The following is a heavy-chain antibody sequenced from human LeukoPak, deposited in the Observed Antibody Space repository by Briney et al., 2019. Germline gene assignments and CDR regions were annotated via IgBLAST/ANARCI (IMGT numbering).Heavy chain of an antibody. V-gene: IGHV4-31*03. CDR1: GGSISSGGYY. CDR2: IYYSGSP. Sequence: SETLSLTCTVSGGSISSGGYYWSWIRQHPGKGLEWIRYIYYSGSPYYNPSLESRVTISVDTSKNQVSLQVTSVTAADTAVYYCARSGQNQLWLSLDYWGQGRLVTVSS. D-gene: IGHD3-10*01. CDR3: ARSGQNQLWLSLDY. J-gene: IGHJ4*02.